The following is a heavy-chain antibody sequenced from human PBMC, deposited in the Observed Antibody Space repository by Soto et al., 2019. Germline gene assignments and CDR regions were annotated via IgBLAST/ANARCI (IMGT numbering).Heavy chain of an antibody. CDR1: GGTFSTYT. CDR3: AGDPDSHYNDSHASSYP. J-gene: IGHJ5*02. CDR2: IIPIIGLI. D-gene: IGHD4-4*01. V-gene: IGHV1-69*08. Sequence: QVQLVQSGAEVKKPGSSVKVSCKASGGTFSTYTITCVRQAPGQGLEWMGRIIPIIGLINYAQKFQGRVTISADKFTGTAYMDLTGLRYDDTALYYCAGDPDSHYNDSHASSYPWGQGTLVTVSS.